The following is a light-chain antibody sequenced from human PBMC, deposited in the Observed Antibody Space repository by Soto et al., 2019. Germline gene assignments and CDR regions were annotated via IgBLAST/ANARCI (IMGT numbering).Light chain of an antibody. CDR1: QRVLYSSNNKNY. CDR2: WAS. CDR3: QQYYSTPLT. Sequence: DIVMTQSPDSLAVSLGERATINCKSSQRVLYSSNNKNYLAWYQQKPGQPHKLLIYWASTRESGVPDRFSGSWSGTDFTLTISSLQAEDVAVYYCQQYYSTPLTFGGGTKVEIK. V-gene: IGKV4-1*01. J-gene: IGKJ4*01.